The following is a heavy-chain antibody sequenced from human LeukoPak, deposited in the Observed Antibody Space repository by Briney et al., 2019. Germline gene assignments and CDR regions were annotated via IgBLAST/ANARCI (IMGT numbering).Heavy chain of an antibody. V-gene: IGHV1-2*02. D-gene: IGHD3-16*01. J-gene: IGHJ4*02. CDR1: GYTFTGYY. CDR3: ATQRGSYLWGTDFDY. CDR2: INPNSGDT. Sequence: PSVKVSCKASGYTFTGYYMHWVRQAPGQGLEWMGWINPNSGDTKYAQKFQGRVTMTRDTSISTAYMELSRLRSDDTAVYYCATQRGSYLWGTDFDYWGQGTLVTVSS.